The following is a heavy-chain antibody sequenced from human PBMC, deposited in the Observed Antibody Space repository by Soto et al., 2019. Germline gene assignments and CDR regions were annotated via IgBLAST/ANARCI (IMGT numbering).Heavy chain of an antibody. CDR3: ARSNYYIDC. D-gene: IGHD3-10*01. J-gene: IGHJ4*02. CDR2: IYYSGST. CDR1: GGSISSSSYY. V-gene: IGHV4-39*01. Sequence: SETLSLTCTVSGGSISSSSYYWGWIRQPPGKGLEWIGSIYYSGSTYYNPSLKSRVTISVDTSKNQFSLKLSSVTAADTAVYYCARSNYYIDCWGQGTLVTVSS.